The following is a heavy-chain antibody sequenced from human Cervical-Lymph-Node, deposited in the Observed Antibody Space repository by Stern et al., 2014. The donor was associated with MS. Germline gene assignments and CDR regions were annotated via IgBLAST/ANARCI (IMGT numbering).Heavy chain of an antibody. J-gene: IGHJ6*02. V-gene: IGHV3-33*06. CDR2: VYHDGTQE. D-gene: IGHD1-26*01. Sequence: VQLVESGGGVVHPGGSLRLSCEASGFRFSDYAVHWVRQAPGKGLEWLAVVYHDGTQEYYADSVKGRFTISRDNSNSTLYLQMNGLRAEDTAVYYCAKDRGGTYYYYYYGMDVWGQGTTVTVSS. CDR1: GFRFSDYA. CDR3: AKDRGGTYYYYYYGMDV.